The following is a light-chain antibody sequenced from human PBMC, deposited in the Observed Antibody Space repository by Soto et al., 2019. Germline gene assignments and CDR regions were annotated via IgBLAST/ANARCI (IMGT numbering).Light chain of an antibody. CDR3: QHYGSALFT. CDR1: QSFSSSY. CDR2: GAS. J-gene: IGKJ3*01. Sequence: EIVLTQSPGTLSLSPGERATLSCRASQSFSSSYLAWYQRKPGQAPRLLIYGASGRPTGIPDRFSGSGSGTDFTLTISSLEPEDFAVYYCQHYGSALFTFGPGTKVDVK. V-gene: IGKV3-20*01.